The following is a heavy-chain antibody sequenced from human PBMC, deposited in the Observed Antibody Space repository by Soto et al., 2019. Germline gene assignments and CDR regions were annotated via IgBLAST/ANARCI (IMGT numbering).Heavy chain of an antibody. J-gene: IGHJ3*01. CDR3: ARVGNWGTAFDV. D-gene: IGHD7-27*01. Sequence: GGSLRLSCAASGFSFYTYPMHWVRQAPGKGLEWVAFISHDGNDQYYADSVKGRFTVSRDNSKDTVYLQLSALRLDDTAVYYCARVGNWGTAFDVWGQGTMVTVSS. V-gene: IGHV3-30*04. CDR2: ISHDGNDQ. CDR1: GFSFYTYP.